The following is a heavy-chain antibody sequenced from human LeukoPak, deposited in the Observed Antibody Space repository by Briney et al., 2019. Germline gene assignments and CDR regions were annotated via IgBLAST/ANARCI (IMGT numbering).Heavy chain of an antibody. Sequence: EATVTVSCTASGYTFTGYYMHWVRQAPGQGGEWRGWINPNSGGTNYAQKFQGRVTMTGDTSISTAYMELSRLRSDDTAVYYCARETGTNTYYYYYYMDVWGKGTTVTVSS. V-gene: IGHV1-2*02. J-gene: IGHJ6*03. CDR3: ARETGTNTYYYYYYMDV. CDR1: GYTFTGYY. CDR2: INPNSGGT. D-gene: IGHD1-7*01.